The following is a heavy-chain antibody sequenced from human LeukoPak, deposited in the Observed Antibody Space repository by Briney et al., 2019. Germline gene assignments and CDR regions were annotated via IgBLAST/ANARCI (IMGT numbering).Heavy chain of an antibody. D-gene: IGHD3-22*01. CDR1: GFTFSSYS. CDR3: ASSSGPRDY. J-gene: IGHJ4*02. Sequence: GGSLRLSCAASGFTFSSYSMNWVRQAPGKGLEWVSSISSSNSYIYYADSLKGRFTISRDNAKNSLYLQMNSLRAEDTAVYYCASSSGPRDYWGQGTLVTVSS. V-gene: IGHV3-21*01. CDR2: ISSSNSYI.